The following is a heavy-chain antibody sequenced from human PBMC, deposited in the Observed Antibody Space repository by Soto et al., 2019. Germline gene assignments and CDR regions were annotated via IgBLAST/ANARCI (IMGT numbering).Heavy chain of an antibody. D-gene: IGHD3-3*01. V-gene: IGHV3-7*03. CDR1: GFSFSYYW. CDR3: ARVLGLRFLEWSSTNYFDY. CDR2: IKQDGSEK. Sequence: GGSLRLSRAASGFSFSYYWMSWVRHAPGKGPEWVANIKQDGSEKYFVDSVKGRFTISRDNAKNSLYLQMNSLRAEDTAVYYCARVLGLRFLEWSSTNYFDYWGQGTTVTVSS. J-gene: IGHJ4*02.